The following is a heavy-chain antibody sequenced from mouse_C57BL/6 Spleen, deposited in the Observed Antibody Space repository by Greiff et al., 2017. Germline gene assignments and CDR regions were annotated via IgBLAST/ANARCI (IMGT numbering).Heavy chain of an antibody. CDR3: TRDDLRLLPMDY. J-gene: IGHJ4*01. V-gene: IGHV5-9-1*02. CDR2: ISSGGGYI. Sequence: EVQLVESGEGLVKPGGSLKLSCAASGFTFSSYAMTWVRQTPEKRLEWVAYISSGGGYIYYADTVKGRFTISRDNTRNTLYLKKSSLKSSDTAMYYCTRDDLRLLPMDYWGQGTSVTVSS. CDR1: GFTFSSYA. D-gene: IGHD3-2*02.